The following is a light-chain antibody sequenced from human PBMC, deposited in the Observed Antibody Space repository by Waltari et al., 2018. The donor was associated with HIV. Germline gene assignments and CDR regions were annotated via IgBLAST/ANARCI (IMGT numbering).Light chain of an antibody. V-gene: IGLV3-21*02. CDR2: DDR. CDR3: NSRDSSGNHVF. CDR1: NIGSKS. Sequence: SYVLTQSPSVSVALGQTASIACGGNNIGSKSVHWYQQKPGQAPALVIYDDRDRPSGIPERFSGSGSGNTTSLTITGAQAEDEADYYCNSRDSSGNHVFFGGGTKLTVL. J-gene: IGLJ2*01.